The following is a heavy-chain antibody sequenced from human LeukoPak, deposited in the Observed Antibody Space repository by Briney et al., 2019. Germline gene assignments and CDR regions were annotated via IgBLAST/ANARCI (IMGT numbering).Heavy chain of an antibody. V-gene: IGHV3-7*01. CDR1: GFTFSNYW. CDR3: ARELEGWFWFDP. CDR2: IKQDGSDK. J-gene: IGHJ5*02. Sequence: GGSLRLSCVASGFTFSNYWMTWVRQAPGKGLEWVANIKQDGSDKYYVDSVKGRFTISRDNAKNSLYLQMNSLRAEDTAVYYCARELEGWFWFDPWGQGTLVTVSS. D-gene: IGHD2-15*01.